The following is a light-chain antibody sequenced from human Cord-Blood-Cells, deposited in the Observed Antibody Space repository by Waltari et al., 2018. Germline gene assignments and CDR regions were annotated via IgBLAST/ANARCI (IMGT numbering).Light chain of an antibody. V-gene: IGLV1-44*01. Sequence: QSVLTQPPSASGTPGQRVTISCSGSSSNIGSNTVNWYQQLPGTAPKLLIYSNNRRPSGVPDPFSGSKSGTSASLAISGLQSEDEADYYCAAWDDSLNGVVFGGGTKLTVL. CDR2: SNN. CDR1: SSNIGSNT. J-gene: IGLJ2*01. CDR3: AAWDDSLNGVV.